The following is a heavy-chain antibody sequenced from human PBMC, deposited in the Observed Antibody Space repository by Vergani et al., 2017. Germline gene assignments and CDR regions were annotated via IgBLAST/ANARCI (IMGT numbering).Heavy chain of an antibody. CDR3: ARDISITRVRGVITLDY. D-gene: IGHD3-10*01. V-gene: IGHV1-69*12. J-gene: IGHJ4*02. CDR1: GGTFSSYA. Sequence: QVQLVQSGAEVKKPGSSVKVSCKASGGTFSSYAISWVRQAPGQGLEWMGGIIPIFGTANYAQKFQGRVTITADESTSTAYMELSSLRSEDTAVYYCARDISITRVRGVITLDYWGQGTLVTVSS. CDR2: IIPIFGTA.